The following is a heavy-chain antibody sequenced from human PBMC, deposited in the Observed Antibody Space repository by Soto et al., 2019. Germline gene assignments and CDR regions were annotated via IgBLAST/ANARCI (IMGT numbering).Heavy chain of an antibody. CDR1: GGTFSSYA. Sequence: SVKVSCKASGGTFSSYAISWVQQAPGQGLEWMGGIIPIFGTANYAQKFQGRVTITADESTSTAYMELSSLRSEDTAVYYCARVPLRSDYGDAYFDYWGQGTLVTVSS. D-gene: IGHD4-17*01. J-gene: IGHJ4*02. CDR2: IIPIFGTA. V-gene: IGHV1-69*13. CDR3: ARVPLRSDYGDAYFDY.